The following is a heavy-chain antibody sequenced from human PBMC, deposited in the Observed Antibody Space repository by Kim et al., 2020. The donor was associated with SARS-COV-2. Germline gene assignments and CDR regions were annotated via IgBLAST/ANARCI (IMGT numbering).Heavy chain of an antibody. V-gene: IGHV3-13*04. CDR1: GFTFSSYD. Sequence: GGSLRLSCAASGFTFSSYDMHWVRQATGKGLEWVSAIGTAGDTYYPGSVKGRFTISRENAKNSLYLQMNSLRAGDTAVYYCARGLYGDLPAGTQYYYGMDVWGQGTTVTVSS. CDR3: ARGLYGDLPAGTQYYYGMDV. D-gene: IGHD4-17*01. CDR2: IGTAGDT. J-gene: IGHJ6*02.